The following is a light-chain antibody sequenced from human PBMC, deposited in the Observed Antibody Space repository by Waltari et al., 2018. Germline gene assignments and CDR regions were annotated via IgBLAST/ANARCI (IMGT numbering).Light chain of an antibody. CDR3: SSYTGRGTVI. CDR1: NSDIGSYSY. V-gene: IGLV2-14*01. J-gene: IGLJ2*01. CDR2: DLT. Sequence: QSVLTQPASVSGSPGQSITISCTGTNSDIGSYSYVSWYQQYPGKAPKLIIYDLTARPSGVSTRFAGSKSGNTASRTISGLQADDEADYFCSSYTGRGTVIFGRGTMVTVL.